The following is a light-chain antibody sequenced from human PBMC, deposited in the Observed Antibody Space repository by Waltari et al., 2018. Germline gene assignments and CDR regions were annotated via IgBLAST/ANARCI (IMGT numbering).Light chain of an antibody. CDR1: QSVSSSY. CDR2: GAS. J-gene: IGKJ1*01. Sequence: EIVLPQSPGTLSLSPGESATLSCRASQSVSSSYLAWYQQTPGQAPMLLIYGASSRATGIPDRFSGSGSGTDFTLTISRLEPEDFAVYYCQQYGSSPTFGQGTKVEIK. V-gene: IGKV3-20*01. CDR3: QQYGSSPT.